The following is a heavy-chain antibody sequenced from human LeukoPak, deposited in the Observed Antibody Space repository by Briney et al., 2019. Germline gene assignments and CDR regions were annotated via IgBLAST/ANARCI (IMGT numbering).Heavy chain of an antibody. J-gene: IGHJ4*02. CDR3: ARDMPPHCGGDCFHNFDY. CDR1: GYTFTSYA. CDR2: INAGNGNT. D-gene: IGHD2-21*02. Sequence: GASVKASCKASGYTFTSYAMHWVRQAPGQRLEWMGWINAGNGNTKYSQKFQGRVTITRDTSASTAYMELSSLRSEDTAVYYCARDMPPHCGGDCFHNFDYWGQGTLVTVSS. V-gene: IGHV1-3*01.